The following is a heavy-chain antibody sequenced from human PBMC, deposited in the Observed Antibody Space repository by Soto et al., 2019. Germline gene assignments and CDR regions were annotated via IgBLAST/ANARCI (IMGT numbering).Heavy chain of an antibody. CDR2: TYYRSKWYN. CDR3: ARGGGGGTYFGQLESFDP. Sequence: PSQTLSLTCAISGDSVSSNSAAWNWIRQSPSRGLEWLGRTYYRSKWYNDYAVSVKSRITINPDTSKNQFSLQLNSVTPEDTAVYYCARGGGGGTYFGQLESFDPWGKGTRKSVSS. V-gene: IGHV6-1*01. D-gene: IGHD1-26*01. CDR1: GDSVSSNSAA. J-gene: IGHJ5*02.